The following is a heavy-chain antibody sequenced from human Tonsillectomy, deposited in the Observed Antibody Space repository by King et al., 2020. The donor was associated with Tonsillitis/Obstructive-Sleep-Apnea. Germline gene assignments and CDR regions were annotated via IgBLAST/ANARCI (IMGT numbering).Heavy chain of an antibody. CDR1: GGSISGYY. CDR3: AREGAVMNGFDI. J-gene: IGHJ3*02. CDR2: IYYRGGT. V-gene: IGHV4-59*01. Sequence: VQLQESGPGLVKPSETLSLICTVSGGSISGYYWGWMRQASGQGLELIAYIYYRGGTKYNPSLKSRVTISVDTSKNQFSLNLSSVTAADTAVYYCAREGAVMNGFDIWGQGTMVTVSS. D-gene: IGHD2-8*01.